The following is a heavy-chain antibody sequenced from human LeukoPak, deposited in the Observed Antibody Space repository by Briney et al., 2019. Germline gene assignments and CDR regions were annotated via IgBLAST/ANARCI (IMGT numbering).Heavy chain of an antibody. CDR2: ISWNSGSI. V-gene: IGHV3-9*01. CDR3: AEDNYYDSSGYPYH. J-gene: IGHJ4*02. D-gene: IGHD3-22*01. CDR1: GFTFDDYA. Sequence: QSGGSLRLSCAASGFTFDDYAMHWVRQAPGKGLEWVSAISWNSGSIGYADSVKGRFTISRDNAKNSLYLQMNSLRAEDTALYYCAEDNYYDSSGYPYHWGQGTLVTVSS.